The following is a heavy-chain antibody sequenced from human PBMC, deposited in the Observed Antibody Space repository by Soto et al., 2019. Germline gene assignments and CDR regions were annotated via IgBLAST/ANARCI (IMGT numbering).Heavy chain of an antibody. V-gene: IGHV1-69*01. D-gene: IGHD2-15*01. Sequence: QVQLVQSGAEVKKPGSSVKVSCKASGGTFSSYAISWVRQAPGQGLEWMGGIIPIFGTANYAQKFQGRVTITAEESTSPADMELRSRSSEDTAVEYCARSDATDTGTYYYGRDVWGQGTPVAVCS. J-gene: IGHJ6*02. CDR2: IIPIFGTA. CDR1: GGTFSSYA. CDR3: ARSDATDTGTYYYGRDV.